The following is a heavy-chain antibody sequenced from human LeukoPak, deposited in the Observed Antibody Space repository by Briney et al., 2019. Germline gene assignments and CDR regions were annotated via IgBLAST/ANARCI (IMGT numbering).Heavy chain of an antibody. CDR2: IIPIFGTA. CDR3: ARDAAEYYYYGMDV. V-gene: IGHV1-69*01. CDR1: GGTFSSYA. D-gene: IGHD2-15*01. J-gene: IGHJ6*04. Sequence: SVKVSCKASGGTFSSYAISWVRQAPGQGLEWMGGIIPIFGTANYAQKFQGRVTITADESTSTAYMELSSPRSEDTAVYYCARDAAEYYYYGMDVWGKGTTVTVSS.